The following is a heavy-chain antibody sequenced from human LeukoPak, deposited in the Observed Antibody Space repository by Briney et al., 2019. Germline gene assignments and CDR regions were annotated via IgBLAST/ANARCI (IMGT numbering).Heavy chain of an antibody. J-gene: IGHJ4*02. CDR2: IRRDGTT. D-gene: IGHD2-15*01. Sequence: GGSLRLSCAASGFTVSSYWIHWVRQAPGKGLVWVSLIRRDGTTSFAASVQGRITISRDNARNTLYLQMNSLAAEDTAVYYCARDAGQATPFDYWGPGTLVTVSS. CDR3: ARDAGQATPFDY. CDR1: GFTVSSYW. V-gene: IGHV3-74*01.